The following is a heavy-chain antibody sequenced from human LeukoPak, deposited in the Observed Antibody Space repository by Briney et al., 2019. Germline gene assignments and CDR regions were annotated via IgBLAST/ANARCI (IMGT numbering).Heavy chain of an antibody. CDR2: ISSSSSYI. V-gene: IGHV3-21*01. Sequence: GGSLRLSCAASGFTFSSYSMNWVRQAPGKGLEWVSSISSSSSYIYYADSVKGRFTISRDNAKNSLYLQMNSLRAEATAVYYCARSLMAGSSTSCYDYWGQGTLVTVSS. J-gene: IGHJ4*02. CDR3: ARSLMAGSSTSCYDY. CDR1: GFTFSSYS. D-gene: IGHD2-2*01.